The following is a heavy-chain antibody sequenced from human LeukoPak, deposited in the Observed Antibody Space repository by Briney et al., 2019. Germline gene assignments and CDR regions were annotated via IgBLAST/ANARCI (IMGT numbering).Heavy chain of an antibody. CDR3: ARDDITTGAFDI. Sequence: NTGGSLRLSCAASGFTFSSYSMNWDRQAPGKGLEWVSSISSSSSYIYYADSVKGRFTISRDNAKNSLYLQMNSLRAEDTAVYYCARDDITTGAFDIWGQGTMVTVSS. CDR1: GFTFSSYS. V-gene: IGHV3-21*01. D-gene: IGHD3-22*01. CDR2: ISSSSSYI. J-gene: IGHJ3*02.